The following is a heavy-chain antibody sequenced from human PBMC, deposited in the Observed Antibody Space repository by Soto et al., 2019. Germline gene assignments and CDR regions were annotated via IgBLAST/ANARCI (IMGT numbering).Heavy chain of an antibody. CDR3: TRHAIIPKLQYGMDV. CDR1: GGSVSGYY. D-gene: IGHD2-2*01. J-gene: IGHJ6*02. CDR2: TFYRGNT. V-gene: IGHV4-59*02. Sequence: SETLSLTCTVSGGSVSGYYWSWIRQTPGKGLEWIGYTFYRGNTLYNPSLQSRVTISVDTSQNRFALSLSSVTAADTAVYYCTRHAIIPKLQYGMDVWGQGASGTVS.